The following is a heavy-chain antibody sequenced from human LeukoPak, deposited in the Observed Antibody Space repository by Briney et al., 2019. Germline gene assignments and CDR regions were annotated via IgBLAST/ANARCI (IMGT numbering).Heavy chain of an antibody. V-gene: IGHV4-34*01. J-gene: IGHJ4*02. Sequence: SETLSLTCAVYGGSFSGYYWSWIRQPPGEGLEWIGEINHSGSTNYNPSLKSRVTISVDTSKNQCSLKLSSVAAADTAVYYCARGGLTMRTFDYWGQGTLVTVSS. CDR2: INHSGST. D-gene: IGHD4/OR15-4a*01. CDR3: ARGGLTMRTFDY. CDR1: GGSFSGYY.